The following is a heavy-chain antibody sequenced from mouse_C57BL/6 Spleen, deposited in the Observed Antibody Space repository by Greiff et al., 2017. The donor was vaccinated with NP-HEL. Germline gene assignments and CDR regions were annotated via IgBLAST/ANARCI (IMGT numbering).Heavy chain of an antibody. Sequence: EVMLVESGGGLVQPGGSLKLSCAASGFTFSDYYMYWVRQTPEKRLEWVAYISNGGGSTYYPDTVKGRFTISRDNAKNTLYLQMSRLKSEDTAMYYCARGGSYYAMDYWGQGTSVTVSS. J-gene: IGHJ4*01. CDR1: GFTFSDYY. CDR2: ISNGGGST. CDR3: ARGGSYYAMDY. V-gene: IGHV5-12*01.